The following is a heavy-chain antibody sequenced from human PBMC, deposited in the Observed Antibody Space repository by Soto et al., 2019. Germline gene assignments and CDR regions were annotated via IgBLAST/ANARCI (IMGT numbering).Heavy chain of an antibody. J-gene: IGHJ4*02. D-gene: IGHD3-22*01. CDR2: ISGSGSTI. Sequence: GGSLRLSCAASGFTFSSYEMNWVRQAPGKGLEWVSYISGSGSTIYYADSVKGRFTISRDNAKNSLYLQMNSLRAEDTAVYYCARDYYDSSGYDYWGQGTLVTVSS. V-gene: IGHV3-48*03. CDR1: GFTFSSYE. CDR3: ARDYYDSSGYDY.